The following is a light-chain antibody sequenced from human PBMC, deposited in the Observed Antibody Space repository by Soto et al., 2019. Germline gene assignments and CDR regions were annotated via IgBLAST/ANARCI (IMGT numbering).Light chain of an antibody. CDR1: QSVSSE. V-gene: IGKV3-15*01. Sequence: EIVMTQSPATLSVSPGERATLSCRASQSVSSELAWYQQKPGQAPRLLIYDASTRATGIPVRFSGSGTGTEFPLIISSLQSEDFALYYCQQYNKWPPLTFGGGTKVEI. CDR2: DAS. J-gene: IGKJ4*02. CDR3: QQYNKWPPLT.